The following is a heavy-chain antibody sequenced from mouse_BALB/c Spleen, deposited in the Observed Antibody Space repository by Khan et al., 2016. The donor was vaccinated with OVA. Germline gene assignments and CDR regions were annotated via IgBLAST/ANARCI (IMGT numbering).Heavy chain of an antibody. Sequence: QVQLQQPGAELVKPGASVKLSCKASGYTFTTYWMHWVKQRPGQGLEWIGEIDPSDSYTNYNQKFKGKATLTVDKSSSTAYMQLSSLTSEDSAVYYGARSFYYGSSTWFAYWGQGTLVTVSA. CDR2: IDPSDSYT. CDR1: GYTFTTYW. D-gene: IGHD1-1*01. CDR3: ARSFYYGSSTWFAY. J-gene: IGHJ3*01. V-gene: IGHV1-69*02.